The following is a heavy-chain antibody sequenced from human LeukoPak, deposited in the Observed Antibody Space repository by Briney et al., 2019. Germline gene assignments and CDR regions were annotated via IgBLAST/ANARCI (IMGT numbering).Heavy chain of an antibody. D-gene: IGHD1-1*01. V-gene: IGHV1-58*01. Sequence: SVKVSCKASGFTFTSSAVQWVRQASGQGLEWIGWIVVGSGNTNYAQKFQERVTINRDMSTSTAYMELSSLRSEDTAVYYCATDDVTTGTKTALGYWGQGTLVTVSS. J-gene: IGHJ4*02. CDR3: ATDDVTTGTKTALGY. CDR1: GFTFTSSA. CDR2: IVVGSGNT.